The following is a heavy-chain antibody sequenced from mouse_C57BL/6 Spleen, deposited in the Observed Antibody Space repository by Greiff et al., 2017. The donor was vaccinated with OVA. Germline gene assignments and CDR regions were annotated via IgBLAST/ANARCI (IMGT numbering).Heavy chain of an antibody. V-gene: IGHV1-19*01. CDR2: INPYNGGT. CDR3: ARGDMGLRDY. J-gene: IGHJ2*01. CDR1: GYTFTDYY. Sequence: VEPGASVKMSCKASGYTFTDYYMNWVKQSHGKSLEWIGVINPYNGGTSYNQKFKGKATLTVDKSSSTAYMELNSLTSEDSAVYYCARGDMGLRDYWGQGTTLTVSS. D-gene: IGHD2-4*01.